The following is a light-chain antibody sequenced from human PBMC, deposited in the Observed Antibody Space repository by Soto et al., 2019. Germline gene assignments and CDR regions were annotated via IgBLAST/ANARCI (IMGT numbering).Light chain of an antibody. Sequence: EMVLTQSPGTLSLSPGERATLSCRASQSVSSSYLAWYQQKPGQAPRLLIYGASSRATGIPDRFSGSGSGTDFTLTISRLEPEDFAVYYCQQYGSSTGFTFGPGTKVDI. CDR2: GAS. J-gene: IGKJ3*01. CDR1: QSVSSSY. V-gene: IGKV3-20*01. CDR3: QQYGSSTGFT.